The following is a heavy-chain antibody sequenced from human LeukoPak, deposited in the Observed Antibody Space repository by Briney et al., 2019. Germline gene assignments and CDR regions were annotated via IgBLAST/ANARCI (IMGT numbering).Heavy chain of an antibody. CDR3: ARAGTSVTTEFDY. V-gene: IGHV4-30-4*01. J-gene: IGHJ4*02. CDR2: IYYSGTT. D-gene: IGHD4-17*01. CDR1: GGSISNGDYY. Sequence: SETLSLTCTVSGGSISNGDYYWSWIRQTPGQGLEWIGYIYYSGTTYYNPSLKSRLTISLDTSKNQFSLKLISVTAADTAVYYCARAGTSVTTEFDYWGQGTLVTVSS.